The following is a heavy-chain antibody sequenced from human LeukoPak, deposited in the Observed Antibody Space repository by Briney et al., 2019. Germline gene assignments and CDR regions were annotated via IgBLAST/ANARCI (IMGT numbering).Heavy chain of an antibody. CDR3: TRGRAYYDSTGYYY. V-gene: IGHV4-59*01. Sequence: SETLSLTCTVSGGSMTNYYWTWIRQSPGKGLEWIGHTYYSGNTNYNPSLKSRVTISIDTSKNQFSLKLGSVTAADTAVYYYTRGRAYYDSTGYYYWGRGILVTVSS. D-gene: IGHD3-22*01. CDR2: TYYSGNT. J-gene: IGHJ4*02. CDR1: GGSMTNYY.